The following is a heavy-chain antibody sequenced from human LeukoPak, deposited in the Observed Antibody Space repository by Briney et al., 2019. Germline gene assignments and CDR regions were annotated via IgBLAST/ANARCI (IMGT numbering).Heavy chain of an antibody. CDR3: ASGEMATVTLDY. V-gene: IGHV3-23*01. D-gene: IGHD5-24*01. J-gene: IGHJ4*02. CDR1: GFTFSSYA. Sequence: PGGSLRLSCAASGFTFSSYAMSWVRQAPGKGLEWVSAISRSGGSTYYADSVKGRFTISRDNSKNTLYLQMNNLRAEDTAVYYCASGEMATVTLDYWGQGTLVVVSS. CDR2: ISRSGGST.